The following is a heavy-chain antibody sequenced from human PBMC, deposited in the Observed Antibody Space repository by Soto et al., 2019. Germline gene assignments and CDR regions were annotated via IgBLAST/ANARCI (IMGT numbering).Heavy chain of an antibody. V-gene: IGHV4-31*03. Sequence: QVQLQESGPGLVKPSQTLSLTCTVSGDSIGTGGYYWDWIRQHPGKGPEWIGYIHYSGNTYYNPSLKSRLTISLDTSKNQFSLHLSSVTAADTAVYYCATNNDDISGRTPLLFDSWGQGTLVTVSS. CDR1: GDSIGTGGYY. CDR3: ATNNDDISGRTPLLFDS. D-gene: IGHD3-22*01. J-gene: IGHJ4*02. CDR2: IHYSGNT.